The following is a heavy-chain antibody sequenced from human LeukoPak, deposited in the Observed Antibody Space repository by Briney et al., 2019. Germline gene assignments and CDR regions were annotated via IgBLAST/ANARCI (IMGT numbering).Heavy chain of an antibody. CDR3: AKGKDLYGALDI. Sequence: QPGGSLRLSCAASGFTVSTSVMHWVRQAPGKGLDWAAIISFDGSTKYYADSVKGRFTISRGNSKNTLFLQMDSLRVEDTAVYYCAKGKDLYGALDIWGQGTMVTVSS. CDR1: GFTVSTSV. CDR2: ISFDGSTK. V-gene: IGHV3-30*18. J-gene: IGHJ3*02. D-gene: IGHD3-16*01.